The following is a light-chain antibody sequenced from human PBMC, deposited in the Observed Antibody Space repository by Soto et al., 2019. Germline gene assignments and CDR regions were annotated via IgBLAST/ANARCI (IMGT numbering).Light chain of an antibody. CDR2: GAS. J-gene: IGKJ5*01. Sequence: EIELTQSPGTLSLSPGDRATLSCRAGPSVRRGYLAGYQHKSGRAPRLLIYGASSRATGIPEMFSGSGSGTDFTLSISRLEPEDFAVYYCHQYGKSPTVTFGKGTRLEIK. CDR3: HQYGKSPTVT. V-gene: IGKV3-20*01. CDR1: PSVRRGY.